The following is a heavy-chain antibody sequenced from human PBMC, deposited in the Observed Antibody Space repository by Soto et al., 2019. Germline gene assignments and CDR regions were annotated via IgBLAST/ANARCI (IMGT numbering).Heavy chain of an antibody. V-gene: IGHV4-39*01. CDR2: IYYSGST. CDR3: ASLSRGYFDY. Sequence: SETLSLTCTVSGGSISSSSYYWGWIRQPPGKGLEWIGSIYYSGSTYYNPSLKSRVTISVDTSKNQFSLKLSSVTAADTAVYYCASLSRGYFDYWGQGTLVTVSS. J-gene: IGHJ4*02. CDR1: GGSISSSSYY.